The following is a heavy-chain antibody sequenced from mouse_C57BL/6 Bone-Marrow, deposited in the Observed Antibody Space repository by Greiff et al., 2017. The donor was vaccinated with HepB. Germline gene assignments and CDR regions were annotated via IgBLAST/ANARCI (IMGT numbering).Heavy chain of an antibody. CDR3: YYGSSYY. CDR1: GYTFTSYW. Sequence: QVQLQQSGAELVKPGASVKLSCKASGYTFTSYWIQWVKQRPGQGLEWIGEIDPSDSYTNYNQKFKGKATLTVDTASSTAYMQLSSLTSEDSAVYYCYYGSSYYWGQGTTLTVSS. D-gene: IGHD1-1*01. J-gene: IGHJ2*01. CDR2: IDPSDSYT. V-gene: IGHV1-50*01.